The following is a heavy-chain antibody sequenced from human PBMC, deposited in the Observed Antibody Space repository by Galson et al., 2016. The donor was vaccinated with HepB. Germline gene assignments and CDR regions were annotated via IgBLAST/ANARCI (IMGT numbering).Heavy chain of an antibody. CDR3: ARGTGTGGYFDY. V-gene: IGHV1-46*01. Sequence: SVKVSCKASGYTFTSYYMHWVRQAPGQGLEWMGIINPSGGSTSYAQKFQGRVTVIRDTSTSTVYMELSSLRSEDTAVYYCARGTGTGGYFDYWGQGTLVTVSS. CDR1: GYTFTSYY. CDR2: INPSGGST. J-gene: IGHJ4*02. D-gene: IGHD3/OR15-3a*01.